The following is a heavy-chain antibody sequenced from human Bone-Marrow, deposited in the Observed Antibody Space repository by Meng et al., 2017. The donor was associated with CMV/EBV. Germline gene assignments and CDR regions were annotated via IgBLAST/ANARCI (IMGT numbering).Heavy chain of an antibody. CDR3: ATDRPEVLAQIDF. CDR2: IKSGGGTT. Sequence: GESLKISCAASGFTFANARMSWVRQAPGKGLEWVARIKSGGGTTEYAAPVRGRFSISRDDSYNTLYLQMNSLKTEDTAIYYCATDRPEVLAQIDFWGQGTLVTVSS. V-gene: IGHV3-15*01. CDR1: GFTFANAR. D-gene: IGHD3-3*02. J-gene: IGHJ4*02.